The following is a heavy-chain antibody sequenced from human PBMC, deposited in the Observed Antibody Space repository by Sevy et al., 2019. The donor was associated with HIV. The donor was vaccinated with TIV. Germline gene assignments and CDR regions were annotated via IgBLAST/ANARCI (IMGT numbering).Heavy chain of an antibody. Sequence: GGSLRLSCAASGFTFSDYYMSWIRQAPGKGLEWVSYISSSGSTIYYADSVKGRFTISRDNAKNSLYLQMNSLRAEDTAEYYCARTSLIKPLDYWGQGTLVTVSS. J-gene: IGHJ4*02. CDR2: ISSSGSTI. D-gene: IGHD3-16*01. CDR3: ARTSLIKPLDY. V-gene: IGHV3-11*01. CDR1: GFTFSDYY.